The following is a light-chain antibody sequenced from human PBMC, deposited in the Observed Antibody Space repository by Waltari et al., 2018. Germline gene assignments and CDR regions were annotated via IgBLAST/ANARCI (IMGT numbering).Light chain of an antibody. J-gene: IGKJ4*01. Sequence: EVVLTQSPATLSLSPGDTATLSCRASQGVSMYLAWYQHRPGQGPRLLLYDATNRATGSPARFGGSGSGTDVTLTISSLDPEDFAVYCCQQRSNWPMTFGGGTKVEIK. CDR1: QGVSMY. V-gene: IGKV3-11*01. CDR3: QQRSNWPMT. CDR2: DAT.